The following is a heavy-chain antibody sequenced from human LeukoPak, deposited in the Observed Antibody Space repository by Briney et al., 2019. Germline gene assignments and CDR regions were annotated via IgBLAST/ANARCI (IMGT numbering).Heavy chain of an antibody. D-gene: IGHD2-15*01. Sequence: GTSLRLSCAASGFTFSTYAMHWVRQAPGKGLEWVAVISYDGSHKYYADSVKGRFTISRDNSKNMLELQMNSLTTEDTAVYYCTREVWYDALSFDYWGQGTLVSVSS. J-gene: IGHJ4*02. CDR3: TREVWYDALSFDY. CDR1: GFTFSTYA. CDR2: ISYDGSHK. V-gene: IGHV3-30-3*01.